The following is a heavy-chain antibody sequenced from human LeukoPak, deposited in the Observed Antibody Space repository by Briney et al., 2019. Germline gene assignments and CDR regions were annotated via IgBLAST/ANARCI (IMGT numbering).Heavy chain of an antibody. D-gene: IGHD5-18*01. CDR1: GFTFSSYS. CDR3: ARDKRRGYADY. Sequence: GRSLRLSCAASGFTFSSYSMNWVRQAPGKGLEWVSSISSSSSYIYYADSVKGRFTISRDNAKNSLYLQMNSLRAEDTAVYYCARDKRRGYADYWGQGTLVTVSS. CDR2: ISSSSSYI. V-gene: IGHV3-21*01. J-gene: IGHJ4*02.